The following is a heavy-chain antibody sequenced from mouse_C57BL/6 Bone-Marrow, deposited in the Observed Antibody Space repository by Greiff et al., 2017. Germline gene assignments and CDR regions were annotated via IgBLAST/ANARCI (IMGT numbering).Heavy chain of an antibody. J-gene: IGHJ4*01. D-gene: IGHD1-1*01. V-gene: IGHV5-6*01. CDR2: ISSGGSYT. CDR1: GFTFSSYG. Sequence: EVMLVESGGDLVKPGGSLKLSCAASGFTFSSYGMSWVRQTPHKRLEWVATISSGGSYTYYPDSVKGRFTISRDNAKNTLYLQMSSLKSEDTAMYYCARHGNYVPYYAMDYWGKGTSVTVSS. CDR3: ARHGNYVPYYAMDY.